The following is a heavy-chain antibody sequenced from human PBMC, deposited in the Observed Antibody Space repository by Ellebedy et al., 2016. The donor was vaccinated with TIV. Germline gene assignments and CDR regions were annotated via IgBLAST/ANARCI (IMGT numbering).Heavy chain of an antibody. V-gene: IGHV3-23*01. CDR3: AKGRRIAPVGSDLYYYYGMDV. D-gene: IGHD6-13*01. CDR1: GFTFSSYA. CDR2: ISGSGGST. J-gene: IGHJ6*02. Sequence: GESLKISXAASGFTFSSYAMSWVRQAPGKGLEWVSGISGSGGSTNYADSVKGRFSISRDNSKDTLYLQLNSLRAEDTAVYYCAKGRRIAPVGSDLYYYYGMDVWGQGTTVTVSS.